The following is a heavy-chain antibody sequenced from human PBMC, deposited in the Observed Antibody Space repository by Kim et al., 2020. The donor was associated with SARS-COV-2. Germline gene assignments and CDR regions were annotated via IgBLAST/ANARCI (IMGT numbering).Heavy chain of an antibody. D-gene: IGHD5-18*01. CDR3: AGRRSRIQYAFDI. CDR2: IYYSGST. J-gene: IGHJ3*02. V-gene: IGHV4-39*07. Sequence: SETLSLTCTVSGGSISSSSYYWGWIRQPPGKGLEWIGSIYYSGSTYYNPSLKSRVTISVDTSKNQFSLKLSSVTAADTAVYYCAGRRSRIQYAFDIWGQGTMVTVSS. CDR1: GGSISSSSYY.